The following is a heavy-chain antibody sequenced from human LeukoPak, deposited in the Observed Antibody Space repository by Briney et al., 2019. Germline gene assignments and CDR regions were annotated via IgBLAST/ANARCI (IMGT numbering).Heavy chain of an antibody. V-gene: IGHV6-1*01. CDR2: TYYRSKWYN. Sequence: SQTLSLTCAISGDSVSSDSAAWSWIRQSPSRGLEWLGRTYYRSKWYNDYAESAKSRINIKPDTSRNQFSLQLNSVTPEDTAVYYCVRDQAGLDYWGQGTLVTVSS. CDR1: GDSVSSDSAA. CDR3: VRDQAGLDY. J-gene: IGHJ4*02. D-gene: IGHD6-13*01.